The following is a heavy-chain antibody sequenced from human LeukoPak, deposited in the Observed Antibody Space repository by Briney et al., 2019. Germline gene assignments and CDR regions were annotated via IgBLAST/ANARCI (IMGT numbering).Heavy chain of an antibody. V-gene: IGHV4-38-2*02. CDR2: IYHSGST. CDR3: ARDYGDIVVVPAAIPDPLFDY. D-gene: IGHD2-2*02. J-gene: IGHJ4*02. CDR1: GYSISSGYY. Sequence: SETLSLTCTVSGYSISSGYYWGWIRQPPGKGLEWIGGIYHSGSTYYNPSLKSRVTISVDTSKNQFSLKLSSVTAADTAVYYCARDYGDIVVVPAAIPDPLFDYWGQGTLVTVSS.